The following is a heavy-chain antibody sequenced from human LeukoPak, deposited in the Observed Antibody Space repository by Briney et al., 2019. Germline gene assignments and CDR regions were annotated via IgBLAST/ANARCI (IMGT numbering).Heavy chain of an antibody. Sequence: ASVKVSCKASGYTFTSYDINWVRQATGQGLEWMGWMNPNSGNTGYAQKFQGRVTMTRDTSISTAYMELSRLRSDDTAVYYCARESYCSTPSCSHDYWGQGTLVTVSS. J-gene: IGHJ4*02. CDR1: GYTFTSYD. V-gene: IGHV1-8*02. CDR2: MNPNSGNT. CDR3: ARESYCSTPSCSHDY. D-gene: IGHD2-2*01.